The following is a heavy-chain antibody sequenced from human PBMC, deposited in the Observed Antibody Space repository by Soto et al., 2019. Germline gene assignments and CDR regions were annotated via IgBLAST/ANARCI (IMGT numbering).Heavy chain of an antibody. J-gene: IGHJ4*02. CDR3: AAAVCGYDLAFDY. V-gene: IGHV3-11*05. Sequence: QVQLVESGGGLVKPGGSLRLSCAASGFTFSDYYMSWIRQAPGKGLEWVSYISSSSSYTNYADSVKGRFTISRDNAKNSLYLQMNSLRAEDTAVYYCAAAVCGYDLAFDYWGQGTLVTVSS. D-gene: IGHD5-12*01. CDR2: ISSSSSYT. CDR1: GFTFSDYY.